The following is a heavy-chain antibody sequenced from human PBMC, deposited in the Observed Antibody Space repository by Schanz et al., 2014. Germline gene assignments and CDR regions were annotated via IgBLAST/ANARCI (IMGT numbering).Heavy chain of an antibody. J-gene: IGHJ4*02. CDR3: ARPRFDYGEVDY. CDR1: GFTLSSYA. D-gene: IGHD4-17*01. CDR2: IYSGIGA. V-gene: IGHV3-30*14. Sequence: QVQLVESGGGVVQPGRSLRLSCAAYGFTLSSYAMHWVRQAPGKGLEWVAVIYSGIGAYYADSVEGRFTISRDNSRNTLYLRMSSLRAEDTAVYYCARPRFDYGEVDYWGQGTLVTVSS.